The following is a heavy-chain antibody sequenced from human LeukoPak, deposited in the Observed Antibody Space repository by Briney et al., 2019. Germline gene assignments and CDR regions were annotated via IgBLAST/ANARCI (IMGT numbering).Heavy chain of an antibody. CDR2: MNSNTGNP. J-gene: IGHJ6*03. Sequence: ASVKVSCKASGYTFVSYEINWVRQATGQGREWIGWMNSNTGNPGYAQKFQGRVTMTRNTSITTAYMELSSLRSEDTAVYYCARRVGYYYYMDVWGKGTTVTVSS. CDR3: ARRVGYYYYMDV. V-gene: IGHV1-8*01. CDR1: GYTFVSYE.